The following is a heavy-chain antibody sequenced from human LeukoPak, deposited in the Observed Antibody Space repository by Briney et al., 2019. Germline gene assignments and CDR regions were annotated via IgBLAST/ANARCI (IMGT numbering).Heavy chain of an antibody. V-gene: IGHV6-1*01. D-gene: IGHD6-13*01. CDR2: TYYRSQWYN. J-gene: IGHJ3*02. Sequence: SQTLSLTFAISGDSVSSNSAAWNWIRQSPLRGLEWLGRTYYRSQWYNDYAVSVKSRMTINPDTSKNQLSLQLNSVIPDDTAVYYCARSLAGPGAFDIWGQGTMVTVSS. CDR3: ARSLAGPGAFDI. CDR1: GDSVSSNSAA.